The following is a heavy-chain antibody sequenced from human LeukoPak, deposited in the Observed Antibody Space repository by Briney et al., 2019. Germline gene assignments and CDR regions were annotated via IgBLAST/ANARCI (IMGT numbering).Heavy chain of an antibody. J-gene: IGHJ4*02. CDR2: INHSGST. CDR1: GGSFSGYY. D-gene: IGHD5-24*01. CDR3: ASVRDGYNWGAFDY. Sequence: SETLSLTCAVYGGSFSGYYWSWIRQPPGKGLEWIGEINHSGSTNYNPSLKSRVTISVDTSKNQFSLKLSSVTAADTAVYYCASVRDGYNWGAFDYWGQGTLVTVSS. V-gene: IGHV4-34*01.